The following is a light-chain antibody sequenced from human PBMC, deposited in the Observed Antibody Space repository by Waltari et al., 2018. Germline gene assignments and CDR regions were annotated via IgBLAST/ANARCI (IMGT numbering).Light chain of an antibody. Sequence: EIVLTQSPGTLSLSPGERATLSCRASQSLSSSYLAWYRQKPGQAPRLLIYGASSRATGIPDRFSGAGSGTDFTLTISRLEPEDFAVYYCQQYDTSPVTFGGGTKVETK. CDR1: QSLSSSY. V-gene: IGKV3-20*01. J-gene: IGKJ4*01. CDR2: GAS. CDR3: QQYDTSPVT.